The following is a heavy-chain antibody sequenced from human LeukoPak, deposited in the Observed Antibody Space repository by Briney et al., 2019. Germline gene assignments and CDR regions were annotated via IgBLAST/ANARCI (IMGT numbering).Heavy chain of an antibody. CDR1: GGTFSSYA. D-gene: IGHD3-10*01. V-gene: IGHV1-69*05. J-gene: IGHJ4*02. Sequence: GSSVKVSCKASGGTFSSYAISWVRQAPGQGLEWMGGIIPIFGTANYAQKFQGRVTITTDESTSTAYMELSSLRSEDTAVYDCARSPSGAYYYDFWGQGTLVTVSS. CDR3: ARSPSGAYYYDF. CDR2: IIPIFGTA.